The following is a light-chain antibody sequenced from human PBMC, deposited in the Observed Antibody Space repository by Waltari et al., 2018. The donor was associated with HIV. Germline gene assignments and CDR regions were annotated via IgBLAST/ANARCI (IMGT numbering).Light chain of an antibody. CDR1: QRITTY. CDR2: SAS. V-gene: IGKV1-39*01. CDR3: QQSYNIPLT. J-gene: IGKJ2*01. Sequence: DIQMTQFPSSLSASVGDRVIITCLASQRITTYLNWYQHKPGKAPKLLFYSASTLQTGVSSRFSGSGSGTDFTLTISSLQPEDFATYYCQQSYNIPLTFGQGTKLDVK.